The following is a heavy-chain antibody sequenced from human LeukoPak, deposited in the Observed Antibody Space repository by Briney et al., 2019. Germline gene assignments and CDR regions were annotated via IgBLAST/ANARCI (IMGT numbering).Heavy chain of an antibody. CDR2: ISYDGNNK. J-gene: IGHJ4*02. CDR3: ARDAARVIDY. Sequence: GGSLRLSCAASGFTFSSYAMHWVRQAPGKGLEWVAAISYDGNNKYYVDSVKGRFTISRDNSKNTLYLQMNSLRAEDTAVYYCARDAARVIDYWGQGTLVTVSS. V-gene: IGHV3-30-3*01. D-gene: IGHD4-11*01. CDR1: GFTFSSYA.